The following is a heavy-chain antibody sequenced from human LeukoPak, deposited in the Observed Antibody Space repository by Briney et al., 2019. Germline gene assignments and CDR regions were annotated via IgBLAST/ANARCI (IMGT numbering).Heavy chain of an antibody. D-gene: IGHD4-17*01. CDR1: GYSISSGYY. V-gene: IGHV4-38-2*02. J-gene: IGHJ4*02. CDR3: ARVDDDYGDY. Sequence: PSETLSLTCIVSGYSISSGYYWGWIRPPPGKGLEWIASIYHSGSTYYNPSLKSRVTISVDTSKNHFSLKLTSVTAADTAVYYCARVDDDYGDYWGQGTLVTVSS. CDR2: IYHSGST.